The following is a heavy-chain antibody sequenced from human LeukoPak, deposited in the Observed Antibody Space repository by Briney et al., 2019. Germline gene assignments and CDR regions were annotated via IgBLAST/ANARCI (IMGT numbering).Heavy chain of an antibody. CDR3: AQETLRRSSSWYAYYYYYMDV. CDR2: IYWDDDK. V-gene: IGHV2-5*02. D-gene: IGHD6-13*01. CDR1: GFSLSTSGVG. Sequence: VSGPTLVNPTQTLTLTCTFSGFSLSTSGVGEGWIRQPPGRALEWLALIYWDDDKRYSPSLKSRLTITKDTSKNQVVLTMTNMDPVDTATYYCAQETLRRSSSWYAYYYYYMDVWGKGTTVTVSS. J-gene: IGHJ6*03.